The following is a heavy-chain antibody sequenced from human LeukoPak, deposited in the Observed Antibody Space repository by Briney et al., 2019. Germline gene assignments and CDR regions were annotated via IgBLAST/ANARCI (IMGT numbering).Heavy chain of an antibody. CDR1: GFTFSSYS. Sequence: VGSLGLSCAASGFTFSSYSMNWVRQAPGKGLQWVSYISSSSSTIYYADSVKGRFTISRDNAKNSLYLQMNSLRAEDTAVYYCARDSVVVPAAISGGDYYYYMDVWGKGTTVTVSS. CDR2: ISSSSSTI. J-gene: IGHJ6*03. CDR3: ARDSVVVPAAISGGDYYYYMDV. D-gene: IGHD2-2*02. V-gene: IGHV3-48*01.